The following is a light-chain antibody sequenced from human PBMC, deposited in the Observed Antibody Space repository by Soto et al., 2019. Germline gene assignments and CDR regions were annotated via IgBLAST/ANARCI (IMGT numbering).Light chain of an antibody. J-gene: IGKJ2*01. CDR3: QQYVTSPPMYT. V-gene: IGKV3-20*01. Sequence: ENVLTQSPGTLSLSPGERATLSYRASQSVSSSYLAWYQQKPGQAPRLLIYDTSSRATGIPDRFSGSGSGTDFTLTISRLEPEDFAVYYCQQYVTSPPMYTFGQGTKLEIK. CDR2: DTS. CDR1: QSVSSSY.